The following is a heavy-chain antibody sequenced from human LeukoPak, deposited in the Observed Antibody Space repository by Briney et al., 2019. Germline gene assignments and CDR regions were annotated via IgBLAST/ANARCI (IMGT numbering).Heavy chain of an antibody. Sequence: SETLSLTCTVSGGSISSHYGSWIRQPPGRGLEWNGYIYYSGSTNYNPSLKSRVTISVDTSKNQFSLKLSSVTAADTAVYYCARVFYYDSSGYSYYFDYWGQGTLVTVSS. CDR2: IYYSGST. D-gene: IGHD3-22*01. J-gene: IGHJ4*02. V-gene: IGHV4-59*11. CDR3: ARVFYYDSSGYSYYFDY. CDR1: GGSISSHY.